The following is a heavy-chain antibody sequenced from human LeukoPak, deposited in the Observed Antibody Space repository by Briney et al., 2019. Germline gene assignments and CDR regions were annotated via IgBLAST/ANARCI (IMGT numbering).Heavy chain of an antibody. D-gene: IGHD6-13*01. CDR1: GDSIRSYY. CDR3: ARHLRQQLDDAFDI. CDR2: IYTSGST. Sequence: SETLSLTCTVSGDSIRSYYWIWIRQPPGKGVEWIGYIYTSGSTNYNPSLKSRVTISVDTSKNQFSLKLSPVTAADTAVYHCARHLRQQLDDAFDIWGQGTMVTDSS. V-gene: IGHV4-4*09. J-gene: IGHJ3*02.